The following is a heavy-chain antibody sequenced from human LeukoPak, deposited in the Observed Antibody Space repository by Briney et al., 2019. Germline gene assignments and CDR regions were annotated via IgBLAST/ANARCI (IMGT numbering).Heavy chain of an antibody. CDR3: ARGSSPFDY. CDR1: GGSVSSYY. V-gene: IGHV4-59*08. CDR2: LFYSGNT. J-gene: IGHJ4*02. Sequence: SETLSLTCTVSGGSVSSYYWSWIRQPPGKGLEWIGSLFYSGNTNYNPSLKSRVTISLDTSKNQVSLKLSSVTAADTAVYYCARGSSPFDYWGQGTLVTVSS.